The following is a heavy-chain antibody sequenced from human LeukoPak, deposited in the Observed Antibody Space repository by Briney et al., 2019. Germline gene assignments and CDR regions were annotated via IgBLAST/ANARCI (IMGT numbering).Heavy chain of an antibody. CDR2: ISSSSSTI. CDR1: GFTFSSYS. Sequence: GRSLRLSCAASGFTFSSYSMNWVRQAPGKGLEWVSYISSSSSTIYYADSVKGRFTTSRDNAKNSVYLRMNSLRDEDTAVYYCGRTDGMDVWGQGTTVTVSS. J-gene: IGHJ6*02. V-gene: IGHV3-48*02. CDR3: GRTDGMDV.